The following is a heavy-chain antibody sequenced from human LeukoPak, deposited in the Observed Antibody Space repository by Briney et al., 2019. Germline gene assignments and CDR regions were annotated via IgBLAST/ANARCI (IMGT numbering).Heavy chain of an antibody. CDR3: ARHSSSAWYYYFGY. Sequence: SETLSLTCTVSGGSISNSNYYWGWIRQPPGKGLEWIGGAYYSGTTYYNPSLKSRVTISVDTSKSQFSLKLSSVTAADTAVYYCARHSSSAWYYYFGYWGQGTLVVVSS. D-gene: IGHD6-19*01. CDR1: GGSISNSNYY. J-gene: IGHJ4*02. CDR2: AYYSGTT. V-gene: IGHV4-39*01.